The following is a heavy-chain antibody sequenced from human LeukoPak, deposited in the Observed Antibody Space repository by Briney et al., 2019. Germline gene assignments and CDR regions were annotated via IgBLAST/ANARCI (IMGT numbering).Heavy chain of an antibody. CDR3: AKRSPYLFDY. J-gene: IGHJ4*02. CDR2: ISGSGDST. V-gene: IGHV3-23*01. CDR1: GFTFSNYA. Sequence: GGSLRLSCAASGFTFSNYALSWVRQPPGKGLEWVSVISGSGDSTYYADSVKGRFTISRDNSKNTLYLQMNSLRAEDTAVYYCAKRSPYLFDYWGQGTLVTVSS.